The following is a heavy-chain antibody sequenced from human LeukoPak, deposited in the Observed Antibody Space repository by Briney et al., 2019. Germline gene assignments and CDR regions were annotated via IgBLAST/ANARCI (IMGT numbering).Heavy chain of an antibody. CDR1: GFTFSDYY. Sequence: GGSLRLSCAASGFTFSDYYMSWIRQAPGKGLEWVSYISSRGSTIYYADSVKGRFTISRDNAKNALYLQMNSLSAKETAVYSCARMEAGNDYWGRGTLVTVSS. D-gene: IGHD1-1*01. J-gene: IGHJ4*02. CDR3: ARMEAGNDY. V-gene: IGHV3-11*01. CDR2: ISSRGSTI.